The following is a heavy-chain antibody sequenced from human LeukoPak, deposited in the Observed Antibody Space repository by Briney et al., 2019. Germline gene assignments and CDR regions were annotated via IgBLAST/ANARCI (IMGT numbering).Heavy chain of an antibody. Sequence: QAGGSLRLSCAASGFTFSSYGMHWVRQAPDKGLEWVAFIRYDGNSKDYADSVKGRFTISRDNSKNKLYLQMNSLRGEDTALYYCAKGGGYSYENYYYYMDVWGKGTTVTVFS. CDR3: AKGGGYSYENYYYYMDV. CDR1: GFTFSSYG. J-gene: IGHJ6*03. CDR2: IRYDGNSK. D-gene: IGHD5-18*01. V-gene: IGHV3-30*02.